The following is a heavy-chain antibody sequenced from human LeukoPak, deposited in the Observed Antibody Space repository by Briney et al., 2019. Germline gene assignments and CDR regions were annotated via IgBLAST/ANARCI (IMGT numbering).Heavy chain of an antibody. J-gene: IGHJ4*02. V-gene: IGHV4-38-2*02. CDR2: TYHSGST. CDR3: ARGGSITMVHFDY. CDR1: GYSISSGYY. D-gene: IGHD3-10*01. Sequence: SETLSLTCTVSGYSISSGYYWGWIRQPPGKGLEWIGSTYHSGSTYYNPSLKSRVTISVDTSKNQFSLKLSSVTAADTAVYYCARGGSITMVHFDYWGQGTLVTVSS.